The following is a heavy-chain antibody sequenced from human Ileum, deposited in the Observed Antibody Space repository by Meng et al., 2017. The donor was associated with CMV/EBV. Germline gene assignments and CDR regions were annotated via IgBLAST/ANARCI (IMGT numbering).Heavy chain of an antibody. CDR1: GFPPSTVGVG. V-gene: IGHV2-5*02. D-gene: IGHD6-19*01. J-gene: IGHJ5*02. Sequence: QIPLKESGPTLGKPPQGPPLSCTFSGFPPSTVGVGVGWIRQPPGKALEWLALVYWDDDKHYSPSLTSRVTVTKDTSENLVFLTLTNMDAVDTGTYYCAYRRGGGSGWNWFGPWGQGILVTVSS. CDR2: VYWDDDK. CDR3: AYRRGGGSGWNWFGP.